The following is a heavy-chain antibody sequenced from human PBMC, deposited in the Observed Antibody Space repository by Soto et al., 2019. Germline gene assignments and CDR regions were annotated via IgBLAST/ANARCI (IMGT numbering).Heavy chain of an antibody. CDR1: GYTFTSYG. D-gene: IGHD5-12*01. Sequence: GASVKVCCKASGYTFTSYGISWVRQAPGQGLEWMGWISAYNGNTNYAQKLQGRVTMTTDPSTSTAYMELRRLRSDDTAVYYWARDNGYESDYWGQGTLVTVSS. CDR2: ISAYNGNT. V-gene: IGHV1-18*01. CDR3: ARDNGYESDY. J-gene: IGHJ4*02.